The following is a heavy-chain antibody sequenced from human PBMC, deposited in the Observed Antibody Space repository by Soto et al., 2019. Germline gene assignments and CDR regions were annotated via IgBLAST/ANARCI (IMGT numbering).Heavy chain of an antibody. J-gene: IGHJ5*02. CDR1: GYTFTSYG. CDR3: ARTVQRWNWFDP. D-gene: IGHD4-17*01. V-gene: IGHV1-18*04. CDR2: ISAYNGNT. Sequence: ASVKVSCKASGYTFTSYGISWVRQAPGQGLEWMGWISAYNGNTNYALKLQGRVTMTTDTSTSTAYMELRSLRSDDTAVYYCARTVQRWNWFDPWGQGTLVTVSS.